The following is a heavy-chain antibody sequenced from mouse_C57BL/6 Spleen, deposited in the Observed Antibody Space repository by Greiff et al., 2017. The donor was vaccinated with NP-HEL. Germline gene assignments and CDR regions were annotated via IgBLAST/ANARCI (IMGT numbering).Heavy chain of an antibody. CDR3: ARWGPYYFDY. CDR2: INPNNGGT. V-gene: IGHV1-26*01. J-gene: IGHJ2*01. Sequence: EVQLQQSGPELVKPGASVKISCKASGYTFTDYYMNWVKQSHGKSLEWIGDINPNNGGTSYNQKFKGKATLTVDKSSSTAYMELCSLTSEDSAVYYCARWGPYYFDYWGQGTTLTVSS. CDR1: GYTFTDYY.